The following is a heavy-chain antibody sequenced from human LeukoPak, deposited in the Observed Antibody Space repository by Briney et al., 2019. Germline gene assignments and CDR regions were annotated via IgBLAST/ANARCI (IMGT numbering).Heavy chain of an antibody. J-gene: IGHJ4*02. CDR1: GFTFSSYA. CDR3: AREVLYYYDSSAGRGFDY. Sequence: GGSLRLSCAASGFTFSSYAMSWVRQAPGKGLEWVSAISGSGGSTHYADSVKGRFTISRDNSKNTLYLQMNSLRDEDTAVYYCAREVLYYYDSSAGRGFDYWGQGTLVTVSS. D-gene: IGHD3-22*01. V-gene: IGHV3-23*01. CDR2: ISGSGGST.